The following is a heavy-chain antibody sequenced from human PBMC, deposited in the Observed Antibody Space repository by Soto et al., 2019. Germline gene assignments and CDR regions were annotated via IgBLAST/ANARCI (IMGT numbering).Heavy chain of an antibody. V-gene: IGHV3-30-3*01. J-gene: IGHJ4*02. CDR3: ARGSGSYEDYFDY. CDR2: ISYDGSNK. CDR1: GFTFSSYA. Sequence: QVQLVESGGGVVQPGRSLRLSCAASGFTFSSYAMHWVRQAPGKGLEWVAVISYDGSNKYYADSVKGRFTISRDNSKNTRYLQMNSLRAEDTAVYYCARGSGSYEDYFDYWGQGTLVTVSS. D-gene: IGHD1-26*01.